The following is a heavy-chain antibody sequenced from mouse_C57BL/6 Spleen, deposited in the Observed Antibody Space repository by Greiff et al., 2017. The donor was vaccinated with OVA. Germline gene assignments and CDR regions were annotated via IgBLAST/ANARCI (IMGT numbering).Heavy chain of an antibody. CDR2: IYPGSGST. CDR1: GYTFTSYW. J-gene: IGHJ4*01. D-gene: IGHD1-1*01. V-gene: IGHV1-55*01. CDR3: ARSSYNYGEAMDY. Sequence: QVQLQQSGAELVKPGASVKMSCKASGYTFTSYWITWVKQRPGQGLEWIGDIYPGSGSTNSNEKFKSKATLTVDKSSSTAYMQISSLTSEDSAVYYCARSSYNYGEAMDYWGQGTSVTVSS.